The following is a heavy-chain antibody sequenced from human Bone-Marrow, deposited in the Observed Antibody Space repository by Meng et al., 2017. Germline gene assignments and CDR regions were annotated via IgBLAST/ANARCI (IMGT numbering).Heavy chain of an antibody. V-gene: IGHV3-48*03. CDR3: ARNAKLKYCSGGSCYGYFDY. Sequence: GESLKISCAASGLTFDDYGMSWVRQAPGKGLEWVSYISSSGSTIYYADSVKGRFTISRDNAKNSLYLQMNSLRAEDTAVYYCARNAKLKYCSGGSCYGYFDYWGQGTLVTVSS. CDR1: GLTFDDYG. CDR2: ISSSGSTI. D-gene: IGHD2-15*01. J-gene: IGHJ4*02.